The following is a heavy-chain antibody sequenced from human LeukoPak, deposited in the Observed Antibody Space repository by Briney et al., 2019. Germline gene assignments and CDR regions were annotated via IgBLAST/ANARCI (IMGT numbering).Heavy chain of an antibody. V-gene: IGHV3-48*04. J-gene: IGHJ4*02. CDR3: ARAPRRDGYTYGGYFDY. D-gene: IGHD5-24*01. CDR2: ISSSGSTI. CDR1: GSTFSRHS. Sequence: GGSLRLSCAASGSTFSRHSMNWVRQAPGKGLEWVSYISSSGSTIYYADSVKGRFTISRDNAKNSLYLQMNSLRAEDTAVYYCARAPRRDGYTYGGYFDYWGQGTLVTVSS.